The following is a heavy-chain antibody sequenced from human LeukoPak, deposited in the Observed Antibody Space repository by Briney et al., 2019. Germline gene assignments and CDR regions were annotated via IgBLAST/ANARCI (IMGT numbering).Heavy chain of an antibody. Sequence: PGGSLRLSCAATGFTFSSYEMNWLRQARGKGLEWVSYISSSGSTIYYADSVKGRFTISRDNAKNSLYLQMNSLRAEDTAVYYCAELGITMIGGVWGKGTTVTISS. CDR2: ISSSGSTI. CDR1: GFTFSSYE. J-gene: IGHJ6*04. D-gene: IGHD3-10*02. CDR3: AELGITMIGGV. V-gene: IGHV3-48*03.